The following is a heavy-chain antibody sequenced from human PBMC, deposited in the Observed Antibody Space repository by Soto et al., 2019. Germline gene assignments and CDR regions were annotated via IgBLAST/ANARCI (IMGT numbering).Heavy chain of an antibody. CDR3: ARDLHHGDYVWYFDY. Sequence: GGSLRLSCAASGFTFSSYSMNWVRQAPGKGLEWVAVISYDGSNKYYADSVKGRFTISRDNSKNTLYLQMNSLRAEDTAVYYCARDLHHGDYVWYFDYWGQGTLVTVSS. CDR2: ISYDGSNK. J-gene: IGHJ4*02. V-gene: IGHV3-30*03. CDR1: GFTFSSYS. D-gene: IGHD4-17*01.